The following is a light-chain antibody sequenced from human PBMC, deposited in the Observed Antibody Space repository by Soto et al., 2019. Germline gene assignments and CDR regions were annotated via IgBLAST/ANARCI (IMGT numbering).Light chain of an antibody. CDR2: EVS. Sequence: SALTQPASVSGSPGQSITISCTGTSSDVGGYNYVSWYQQHPGKAPKLMIYEVSNRPSGVSNRFSGSKSGNTASLTISGLQAEDEADYYCSSYTGSSTPYVFGPGTKLTVL. V-gene: IGLV2-14*01. CDR1: SSDVGGYNY. J-gene: IGLJ1*01. CDR3: SSYTGSSTPYV.